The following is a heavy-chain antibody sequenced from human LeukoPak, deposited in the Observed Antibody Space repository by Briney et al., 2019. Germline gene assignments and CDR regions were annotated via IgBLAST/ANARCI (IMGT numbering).Heavy chain of an antibody. Sequence: PGGSLRLSCAASGFTFNSYAMHWVRQAPGKGLEWVAVISYDGSNKYYADSVKGRFTISRDNSKNTLYLQMNSLRAEDTAVYYCAREPAYCSGGSCYSWGQGTLVTVSS. CDR3: AREPAYCSGGSCYS. CDR2: ISYDGSNK. D-gene: IGHD2-15*01. V-gene: IGHV3-30*04. CDR1: GFTFNSYA. J-gene: IGHJ4*02.